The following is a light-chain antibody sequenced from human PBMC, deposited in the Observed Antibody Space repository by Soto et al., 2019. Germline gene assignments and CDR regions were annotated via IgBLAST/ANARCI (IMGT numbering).Light chain of an antibody. V-gene: IGKV1-39*01. CDR1: QSISSY. Sequence: DIQVTQSPSSLSASVGDRVTITCRASQSISSYLNWCQQKPGKAPKLLIYAASSLQSGVPSRFSGSGSGTDFTLTISSLQPEDFATYYCQQSYSTLWTFGQGTKVDIK. J-gene: IGKJ1*01. CDR2: AAS. CDR3: QQSYSTLWT.